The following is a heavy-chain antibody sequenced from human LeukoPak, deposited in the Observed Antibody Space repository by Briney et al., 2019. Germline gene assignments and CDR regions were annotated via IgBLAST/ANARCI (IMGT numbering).Heavy chain of an antibody. Sequence: SETLSLTCTVSGGSISSYYWSWIRQPPGKGLEWIGHIYYSGSTNYNPSLKSRVTISVDTSKNQFSLKLSSVTAADTAVYYCARDNRGDYGDYPEYYGMDVWGQGTTVTVSS. V-gene: IGHV4-59*01. CDR2: IYYSGST. CDR3: ARDNRGDYGDYPEYYGMDV. J-gene: IGHJ6*02. D-gene: IGHD4-17*01. CDR1: GGSISSYY.